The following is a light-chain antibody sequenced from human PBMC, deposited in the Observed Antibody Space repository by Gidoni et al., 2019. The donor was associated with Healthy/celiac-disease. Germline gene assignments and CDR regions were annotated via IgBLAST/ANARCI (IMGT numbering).Light chain of an antibody. CDR1: SSYVGSYNL. Sequence: QSALPQPASVSGSPGQSITISCTGTSSYVGSYNLVSWYQQHPGKAPKLMIYEGSKRPSGVSNRFSGSKSGNTASLTISGLQAEDEADYYCCSYAGSSPVFGGGTKLTVL. J-gene: IGLJ2*01. CDR2: EGS. V-gene: IGLV2-23*01. CDR3: CSYAGSSPV.